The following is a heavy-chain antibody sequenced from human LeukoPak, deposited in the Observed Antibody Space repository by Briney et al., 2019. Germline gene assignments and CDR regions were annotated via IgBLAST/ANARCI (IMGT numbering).Heavy chain of an antibody. V-gene: IGHV3-66*01. CDR2: IYSGGDT. Sequence: GGSLRLSCAASGFTFSSYAMSWVRQAPGKGLEWVSVIYSGGDTYYADSVKGRFTVSRDNIKNTLYLQMKSLRAEDTAVYYCARSRLGFSWFFDYWGQGSLVTVSS. J-gene: IGHJ4*02. D-gene: IGHD3-22*01. CDR1: GFTFSSYA. CDR3: ARSRLGFSWFFDY.